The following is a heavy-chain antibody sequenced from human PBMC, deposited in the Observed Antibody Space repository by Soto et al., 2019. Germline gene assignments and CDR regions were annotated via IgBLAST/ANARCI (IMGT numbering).Heavy chain of an antibody. CDR1: GDSVSSNSAA. V-gene: IGHV6-1*01. CDR2: TYYRSKWYN. Sequence: SQTLSLTCAISGDSVSSNSAAWNWIRQSPSRGLEWLGRTYYRSKWYNDYAVSVKSRITINPDTSKNQFSLQLNSVTPEDTALYYCARNEVYESSKLDTAMVTPFDYWGQGTLVTVS. CDR3: ARNEVYESSKLDTAMVTPFDY. J-gene: IGHJ4*02. D-gene: IGHD5-18*01.